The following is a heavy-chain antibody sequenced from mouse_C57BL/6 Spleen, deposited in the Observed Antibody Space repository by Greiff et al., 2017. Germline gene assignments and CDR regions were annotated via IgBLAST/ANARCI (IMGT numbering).Heavy chain of an antibody. J-gene: IGHJ3*01. CDR1: GYTFTDYY. CDR3: AREGMAPTWFAY. Sequence: VQLKESGPVLVKPGASVKMSCKASGYTFTDYYMNWVKQSHGKSLEWIGVINPYNGGTSYNQKFKGKATLTVDKSSSTAYMELNSLTSEDSAVYYCAREGMAPTWFAYWGQGTLVTVSA. CDR2: INPYNGGT. D-gene: IGHD2-10*02. V-gene: IGHV1-19*01.